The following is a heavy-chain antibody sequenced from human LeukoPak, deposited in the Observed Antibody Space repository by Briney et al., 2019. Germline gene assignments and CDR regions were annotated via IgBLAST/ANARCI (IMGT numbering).Heavy chain of an antibody. D-gene: IGHD3-3*01. CDR3: ARDRVVTIFGVVIIPVGWFDP. CDR1: GGSISSYY. Sequence: PSETLSLTCTVSGGSISSYYWSWIRQPAGTALEWIGRIYTSGTITYNPSLKSRVTMSVDTSKNQFSLKLSSVTAADTAVYYCARDRVVTIFGVVIIPVGWFDPWGQGTLVTVSS. V-gene: IGHV4-4*07. CDR2: IYTSGTI. J-gene: IGHJ5*02.